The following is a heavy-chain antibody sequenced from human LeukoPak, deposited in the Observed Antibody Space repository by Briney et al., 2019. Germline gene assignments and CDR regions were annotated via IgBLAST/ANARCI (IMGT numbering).Heavy chain of an antibody. CDR2: INHRGDT. J-gene: IGHJ4*02. CDR1: GGSFSSYY. V-gene: IGHV4-34*01. Sequence: PSETLSLTCGVYGGSFSSYYWSWIRQSPGKGLEWIAEINHRGDTNYNPSVKSRVTISVDTSKNQFSLKVTSLTAADTAVYYCAGGPTISETGQFDYWGQGTLVTVSS. D-gene: IGHD1-1*01. CDR3: AGGPTISETGQFDY.